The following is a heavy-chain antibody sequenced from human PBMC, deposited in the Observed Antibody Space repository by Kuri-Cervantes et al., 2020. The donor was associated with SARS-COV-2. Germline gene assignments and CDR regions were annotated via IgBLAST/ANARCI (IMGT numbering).Heavy chain of an antibody. CDR3: ARGDYYDSSGYYFRFFDY. CDR1: GGSISSYY. J-gene: IGHJ4*02. D-gene: IGHD3-22*01. Sequence: SETLSLTCTVSGGSISSYYWSWIRQPPGKGLEWKGYIYYSGSTNYNPSLKSRVTISVDTSKNQFSLKLSSVTAADTAVYYCARGDYYDSSGYYFRFFDYWGQGTLVTVSS. V-gene: IGHV4-59*01. CDR2: IYYSGST.